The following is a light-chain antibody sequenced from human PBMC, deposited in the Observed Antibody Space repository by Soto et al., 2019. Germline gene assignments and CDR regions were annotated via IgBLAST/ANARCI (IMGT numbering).Light chain of an antibody. CDR1: SSNIGAGYD. Sequence: QSVLTQPPSVSGAPGQRVTISCTGSSSNIGAGYDVHWYQQLPGTAPKLLIYRNINRPSGVPDRFSGSKSGTSASLAITGLHAEDEADYYCQSYDSTLSGSGVFGGGTKLTVL. CDR3: QSYDSTLSGSGV. J-gene: IGLJ2*01. V-gene: IGLV1-40*01. CDR2: RNI.